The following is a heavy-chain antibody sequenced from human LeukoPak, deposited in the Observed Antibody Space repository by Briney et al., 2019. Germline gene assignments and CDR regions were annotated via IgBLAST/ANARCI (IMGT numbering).Heavy chain of an antibody. J-gene: IGHJ6*02. Sequence: PSETLSLTCTVSGGSISSYYWSWIRQPPGKGLEWIGYIYYSGSTNYNPSLKSRVTISVDTSKNQFSLKLSSVTAADTAVYYCARDVVAAQGYYYGMDVWGQGTTVTVSS. CDR3: ARDVVAAQGYYYGMDV. CDR2: IYYSGST. D-gene: IGHD2-15*01. V-gene: IGHV4-59*01. CDR1: GGSISSYY.